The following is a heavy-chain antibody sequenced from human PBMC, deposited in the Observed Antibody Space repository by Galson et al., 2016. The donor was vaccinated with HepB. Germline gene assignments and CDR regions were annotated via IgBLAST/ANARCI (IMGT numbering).Heavy chain of an antibody. CDR2: TYYRSKWCV. D-gene: IGHD1-26*01. J-gene: IGHJ6*02. V-gene: IGHV6-1*01. CDR1: GDSVSGNSAT. CDR3: ARGVGRRIEVGGPSYYYYGLDV. Sequence: CAISGDSVSGNSATWNWIRQSPSRGLEWLGRTYYRSKWCVDYAESMKSRIMINPDTSKNQISLQMNSVTPEDSAVYYCARGVGRRIEVGGPSYYYYGLDVWGQGTTVTVSS.